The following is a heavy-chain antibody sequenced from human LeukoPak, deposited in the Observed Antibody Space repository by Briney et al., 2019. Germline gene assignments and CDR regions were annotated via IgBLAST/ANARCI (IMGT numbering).Heavy chain of an antibody. CDR3: ARAGPYDSSGYPVGTDAFDI. CDR2: MNPNSGNT. V-gene: IGHV1-8*03. J-gene: IGHJ3*02. CDR1: GYTFTSYD. Sequence: ASVKVSCKASGYTFTSYDINWVRQATGQGLEWMGWMNPNSGNTGYAQKFQGRVTITRNTSISTAYMELSSLRSEDTAVYYCARAGPYDSSGYPVGTDAFDIWGQGTMVTVSS. D-gene: IGHD3-22*01.